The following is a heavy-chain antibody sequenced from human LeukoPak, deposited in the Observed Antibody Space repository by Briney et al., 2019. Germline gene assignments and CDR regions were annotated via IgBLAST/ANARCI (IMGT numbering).Heavy chain of an antibody. V-gene: IGHV3-53*01. D-gene: IGHD2-15*01. J-gene: IGHJ4*02. CDR1: GFTVSSNY. Sequence: GGSLRLSCAASGFTVSSNYMSWVRQAPGKGLEWVSIIYSGGSTFYADSVKGRFTISRDNSKNTLYLQMNSLRAEDTAVYYCAKIMALYCSGGTCNEIDYWGQGTLVTVSS. CDR3: AKIMALYCSGGTCNEIDY. CDR2: IYSGGST.